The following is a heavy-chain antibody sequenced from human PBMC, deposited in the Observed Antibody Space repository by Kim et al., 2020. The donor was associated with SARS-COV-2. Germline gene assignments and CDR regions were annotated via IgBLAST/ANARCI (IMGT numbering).Heavy chain of an antibody. V-gene: IGHV3-23*05. J-gene: IGHJ5*01. CDR1: GSTFSRRA. Sequence: GGSLRLSCAASGSTFSRRAMSWVRQVPGKGLEWIASVNTNNNPYYYDSAKGRFTATRDITNDTPHLQMNSLRADDTALYYFAKDHPSSGWPTSDSRGHGT. D-gene: IGHD6-19*01. CDR2: VNTNNNP. CDR3: AKDHPSSGWPTSDS.